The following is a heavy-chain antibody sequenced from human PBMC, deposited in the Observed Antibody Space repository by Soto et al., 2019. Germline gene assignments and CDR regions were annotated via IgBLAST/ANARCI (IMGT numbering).Heavy chain of an antibody. V-gene: IGHV3-30-3*01. CDR3: ARDPNYSSGWYSNLYNWFDP. J-gene: IGHJ5*02. CDR2: ISYDGSNK. D-gene: IGHD6-19*01. CDR1: GFTFSSYA. Sequence: QVQLVESGGGVVQPGRSLRLSCAASGFTFSSYAMHWVRQAPGKGLEWVAVISYDGSNKYYADSVKGRFTISRDNSKNTLYLQMNSLRAEDTAVYYCARDPNYSSGWYSNLYNWFDPWGQGTLVTVSS.